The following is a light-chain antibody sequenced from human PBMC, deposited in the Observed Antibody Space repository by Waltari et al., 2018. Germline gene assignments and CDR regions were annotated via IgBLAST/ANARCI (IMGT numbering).Light chain of an antibody. CDR3: QTWGTGIPVV. J-gene: IGLJ2*01. Sequence: QLVLTQSPSASASLGASVKLTCTLSSGHSSHAIAWHQQQPEKGPRFLIKVKSDGSHKKGDGIPDRFSGSSSGAERFLTISSLQSEDEADYYCQTWGTGIPVVFGGGTKVTVL. CDR2: VKSDGSH. CDR1: SGHSSHA. V-gene: IGLV4-69*01.